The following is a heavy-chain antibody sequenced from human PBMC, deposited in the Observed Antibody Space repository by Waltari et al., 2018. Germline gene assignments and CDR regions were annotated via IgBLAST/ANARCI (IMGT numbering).Heavy chain of an antibody. J-gene: IGHJ4*02. CDR1: GFTFSNYY. CDR3: ATFVSGSFTFPDY. Sequence: QFQLVQSGAEVKKPGASVKVSCEASGFTFSNYYVHWVRQAPGQGLVWMALVSPGGAGTRYAEKFQGRVTLTRDTSTSTVYMDLSSLRSEDTAVYYCATFVSGSFTFPDYWGQGTLVTVSS. D-gene: IGHD3-16*01. V-gene: IGHV1-46*03. CDR2: VSPGGAGT.